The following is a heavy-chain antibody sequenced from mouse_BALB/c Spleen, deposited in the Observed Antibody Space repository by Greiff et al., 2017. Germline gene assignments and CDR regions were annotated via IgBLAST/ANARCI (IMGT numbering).Heavy chain of an antibody. CDR1: GFTFSDYY. D-gene: IGHD2-2*01. V-gene: IGHV5-4*02. CDR2: ISAGGSYT. CDR3: ASLYGYDDEGDY. Sequence: EVKVVESGGGLVKPGGSLKLSCAASGFTFSDYYMYWVRQTPEKRLEWVATISAGGSYTYYPDSVKGRFTISRDNAKNNLYLQMSSLKSEDTAMYYCASLYGYDDEGDYWGQGTTLTVSS. J-gene: IGHJ2*01.